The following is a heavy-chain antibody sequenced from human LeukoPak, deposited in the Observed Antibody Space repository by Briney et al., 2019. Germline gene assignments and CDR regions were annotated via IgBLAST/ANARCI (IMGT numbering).Heavy chain of an antibody. D-gene: IGHD4-17*01. CDR3: ARDPTTVTTAYYYYMDV. J-gene: IGHJ6*03. CDR1: GYTFTSYY. Sequence: ASVKVSCKASGYTFTSYYMHWVRQAPGQGLEWMGWINPNSGGTNYAQKFQGRVTMTSDTSISTAYMELSRLRSDDTAVYYCARDPTTVTTAYYYYMDVWGKGTTVTISS. V-gene: IGHV1-2*02. CDR2: INPNSGGT.